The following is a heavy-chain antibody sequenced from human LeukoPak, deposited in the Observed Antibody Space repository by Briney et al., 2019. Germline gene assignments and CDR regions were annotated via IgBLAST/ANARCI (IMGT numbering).Heavy chain of an antibody. J-gene: IGHJ4*02. CDR2: INSDGSST. D-gene: IGHD6-13*01. V-gene: IGHV3-74*01. Sequence: GGSLRLSCAASGFTFSSYWMHWVRQAPGEGLVWVSRINSDGSSTSYADSVKGRFTISRDNAKNSLYLQMNSLRAEDTAVYYCARDYVAAPFDYWGQGTLVTVSS. CDR1: GFTFSSYW. CDR3: ARDYVAAPFDY.